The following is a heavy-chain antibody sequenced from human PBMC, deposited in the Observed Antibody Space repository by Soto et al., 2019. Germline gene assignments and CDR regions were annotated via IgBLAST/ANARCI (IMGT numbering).Heavy chain of an antibody. CDR3: AHRLRTTSGGGMDV. CDR1: GFSLSTDEVG. Sequence: SGPTLVNPTQTLTLTCTFSGFSLSTDEVGVGWIRQPPGKALECLAVIYWNDHNYYSPSLKNRLSITKDTSKNQVVLTMTHMDPVDTATYYCAHRLRTTSGGGMDVWGQGTTVTVSS. CDR2: IYWNDHN. J-gene: IGHJ6*02. D-gene: IGHD3-10*01. V-gene: IGHV2-5*01.